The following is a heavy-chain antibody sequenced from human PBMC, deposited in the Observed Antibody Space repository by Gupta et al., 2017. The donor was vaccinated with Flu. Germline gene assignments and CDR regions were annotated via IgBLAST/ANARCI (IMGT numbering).Heavy chain of an antibody. D-gene: IGHD6-19*01. V-gene: IGHV3-43*01. J-gene: IGHJ6*02. CDR2: IMWDGRST. Sequence: RQAPGRGLEWVSLIMWDGRSTHYADSVKGRFTISRDNSKNSLYLQMNSLRTEDTALYYCARDTYSSGWYGMDVWGQGTTVTVSS. CDR3: ARDTYSSGWYGMDV.